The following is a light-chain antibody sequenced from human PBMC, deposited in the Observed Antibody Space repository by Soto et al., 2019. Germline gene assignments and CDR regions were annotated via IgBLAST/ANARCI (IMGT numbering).Light chain of an antibody. CDR1: QSIDNRY. CDR3: QQYFGLSWT. J-gene: IGKJ1*01. V-gene: IGKV3-20*01. Sequence: EIVLTQSPVTLSSSPGERATLSCRASQSIDNRYLAWYQHKPGQAPRLLIYATSSRATGIPDRFGGSGSGTDFTLTINRLEPEDFAVYYCQQYFGLSWTFGQGTKVDIK. CDR2: ATS.